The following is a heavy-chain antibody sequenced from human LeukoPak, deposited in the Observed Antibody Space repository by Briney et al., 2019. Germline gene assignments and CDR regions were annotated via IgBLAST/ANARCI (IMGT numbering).Heavy chain of an antibody. D-gene: IGHD6-19*01. J-gene: IGHJ4*02. Sequence: SETLSLTCTVSGYSISGGYYWGWIRQPPGKGLEWIGSMYHSGTTYYNPSLESRVTISIDTSKNNFSLKLNSVTAADTAVYYCARDRRAVAGPSFDYWGQGTLVTVSS. CDR1: GYSISGGYY. CDR3: ARDRRAVAGPSFDY. CDR2: MYHSGTT. V-gene: IGHV4-38-2*02.